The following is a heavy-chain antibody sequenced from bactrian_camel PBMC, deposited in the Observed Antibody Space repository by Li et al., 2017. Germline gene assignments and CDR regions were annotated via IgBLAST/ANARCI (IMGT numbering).Heavy chain of an antibody. J-gene: IGHJ6*01. CDR2: IAPYGST. CDR1: GYTSGTYC. CDR3: ARRQYRLCTFAVTDFAY. Sequence: QVQLVESGGGLVQPGGSLRLSCAASGYTSGTYCMAWFRQAPGKEREAVATIAPYGSTIYADSVKGRFTISKDDAKNMLYLQMNSLKPEDTATYYCARRQYRLCTFAVTDFAYWGQGTQVTVS. D-gene: IGHD4*01. V-gene: IGHV3S53*01.